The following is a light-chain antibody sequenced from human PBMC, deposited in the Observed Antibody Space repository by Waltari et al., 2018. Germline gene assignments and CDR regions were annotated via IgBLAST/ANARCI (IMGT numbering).Light chain of an antibody. J-gene: IGKJ2*01. CDR1: QSLLHSDGKTY. CDR3: MQALHLPRT. V-gene: IGKV2-29*02. CDR2: AVS. Sequence: DIVTTQTPLSLSVNPRQPAAISCKSTQSLLHSDGKTYLYWYVQRPGQSPQLLIHAVSSRFSGVPDRFSGSGSGTDFTLKISRVEAEDVGVYYCMQALHLPRTFGQGTKLEIK.